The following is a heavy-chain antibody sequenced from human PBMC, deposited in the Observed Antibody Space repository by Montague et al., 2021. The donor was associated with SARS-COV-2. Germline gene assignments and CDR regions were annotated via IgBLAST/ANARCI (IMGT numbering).Heavy chain of an antibody. V-gene: IGHV3-13*04. Sequence: SLRLSCAASGFTFSSYDMHWVRQATGKGLEWVSAIGTAGDTYYPGSVKGRFTISRENAKNSLYLQVNSLRAGDTAVYYCARDLSYYGMDVWGQGTTVTVSS. CDR1: GFTFSSYD. J-gene: IGHJ6*02. CDR3: ARDLSYYGMDV. CDR2: IGTAGDT.